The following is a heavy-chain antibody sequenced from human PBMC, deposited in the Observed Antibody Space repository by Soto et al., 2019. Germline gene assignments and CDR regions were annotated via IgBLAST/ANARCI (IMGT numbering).Heavy chain of an antibody. V-gene: IGHV1-69*02. D-gene: IGHD6-13*01. Sequence: QVQLVQSGSEVKEPGSSVKISCKTSEDTFSIYTLSWVRQAPGQGLVWMGRVPPFLDVTTYSQKFQGIVTITADRSTPTAYMELSRLVFVHTAGYYRARDRYNSNMINCVEWGLGTLVSFSS. J-gene: IGHJ4*02. CDR3: ARDRYNSNMINCVE. CDR1: EDTFSIYT. CDR2: VPPFLDVT.